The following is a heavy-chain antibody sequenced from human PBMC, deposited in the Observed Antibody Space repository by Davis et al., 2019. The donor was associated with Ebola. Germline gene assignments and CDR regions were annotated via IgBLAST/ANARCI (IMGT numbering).Heavy chain of an antibody. CDR2: ISSSGSTI. CDR1: GFTFSSYE. CDR3: AGSSSWYFSVAFDI. J-gene: IGHJ3*02. Sequence: GESLKISCAASGFTFSSYEMNWVRQAPGKGLEWVSYISSSGSTIYYADSVKGRFTISRDNAKNSLYLQMNSLRAEDTAVYYCAGSSSWYFSVAFDIWGQGTMVTVSS. V-gene: IGHV3-48*03. D-gene: IGHD6-13*01.